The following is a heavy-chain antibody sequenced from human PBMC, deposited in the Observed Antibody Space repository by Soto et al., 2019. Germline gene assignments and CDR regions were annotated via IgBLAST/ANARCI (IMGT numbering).Heavy chain of an antibody. Sequence: SETLSLTCSVSGGSISSDYWSWIRRPPGKGLEWIGYVYDSGSTKYNPSLKSRVTISVDQSKNQFYLKLSSVTAADTAIYYCARHLNYNDYAASDYWGRGTLVTVSS. J-gene: IGHJ4*02. CDR1: GGSISSDY. D-gene: IGHD4-17*01. CDR3: ARHLNYNDYAASDY. V-gene: IGHV4-59*08. CDR2: VYDSGST.